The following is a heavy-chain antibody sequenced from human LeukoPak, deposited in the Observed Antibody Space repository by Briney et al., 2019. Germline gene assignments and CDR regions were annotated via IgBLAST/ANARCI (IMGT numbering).Heavy chain of an antibody. J-gene: IGHJ3*02. V-gene: IGHV3-11*04. CDR2: ISTSGSTI. Sequence: GGTLRLSCAASGFTLSNYYMSWIRQAPGKGLEWVSYISTSGSTIYYADSLKGRFTISRDDDKNSLYLQMNSLRAEDAAVYYCGRFPCGGVCSRDVAFDIWGQGTMVTVSS. D-gene: IGHD2-21*02. CDR1: GFTLSNYY. CDR3: GRFPCGGVCSRDVAFDI.